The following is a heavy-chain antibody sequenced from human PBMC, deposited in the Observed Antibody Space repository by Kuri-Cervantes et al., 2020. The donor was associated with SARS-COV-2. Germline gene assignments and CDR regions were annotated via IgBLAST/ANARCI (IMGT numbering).Heavy chain of an antibody. V-gene: IGHV4-59*01. D-gene: IGHD6-19*01. CDR2: IYYSGST. CDR1: GGSISSYY. Sequence: ESLKISCTVTGGSISSYYLSWIRQPPGKGLEWTGYIYYSGSTNYNPSLKSRVTISVDTSKNQFSLKLSSVTAADTAVYYCAGEQWLGPFDYWGQGTLVTVSS. CDR3: AGEQWLGPFDY. J-gene: IGHJ4*02.